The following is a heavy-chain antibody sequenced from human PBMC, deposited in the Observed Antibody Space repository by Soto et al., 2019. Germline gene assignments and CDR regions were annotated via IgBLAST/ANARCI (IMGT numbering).Heavy chain of an antibody. J-gene: IGHJ4*02. D-gene: IGHD3-22*01. V-gene: IGHV4-31*03. Sequence: QVQLQESGPGLVKPSQTLSLTCTVSGGSISSGGYYWSWIRQHPGKGLEWIGYIYYSGSTYYNPSLKSRGTISVDTSKNPVSLKLSTVTAAEMAVNYCARYYEAFDYLGQGNMVTVSS. CDR2: IYYSGST. CDR3: ARYYEAFDY. CDR1: GGSISSGGYY.